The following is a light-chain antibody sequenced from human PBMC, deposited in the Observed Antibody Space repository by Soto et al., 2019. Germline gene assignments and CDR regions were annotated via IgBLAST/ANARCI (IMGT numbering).Light chain of an antibody. CDR1: SSNIGTKT. J-gene: IGLJ1*01. CDR3: AAWDDSLNGRYV. V-gene: IGLV1-44*01. Sequence: QSVLTQPPSASGAPGQRVTISCSGSSSNIGTKTVNWYQQLPGTAPKLLIYSNNQRPSGVPDRFSGSKSGTSASLAISGLLSEDEADYYCAAWDDSLNGRYVFGTGTKLTVL. CDR2: SNN.